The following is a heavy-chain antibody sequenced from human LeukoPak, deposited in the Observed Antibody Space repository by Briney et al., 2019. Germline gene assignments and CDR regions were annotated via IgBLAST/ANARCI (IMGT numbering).Heavy chain of an antibody. CDR3: ARGWSVLTGYYYFDY. CDR2: VYSSGRT. J-gene: IGHJ4*02. V-gene: IGHV4-61*02. CDR1: GGSITSGTYY. D-gene: IGHD3-9*01. Sequence: SETLSLTCTVSGGSITSGTYYWSWIRQPAGKGLEWIGRVYSSGRTNYNPSLKSRVILSVDTSKNQFSLKLTSVTAADTAVYYCARGWSVLTGYYYFDYWGQGILVTVSS.